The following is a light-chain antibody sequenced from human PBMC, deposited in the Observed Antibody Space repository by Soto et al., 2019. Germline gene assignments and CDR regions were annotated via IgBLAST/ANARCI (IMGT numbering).Light chain of an antibody. J-gene: IGKJ1*01. CDR2: DAS. CDR1: QTISSW. Sequence: IQRTQSPSSLSASGGDRVTITCRASQTISSWLAWYQQKPGKAPKLLIYDASSLESGVPSRFSGSGSGTEFTLTISSLQPDDFATYYCQQYNSYWTFGQGTKVDIK. V-gene: IGKV1-5*01. CDR3: QQYNSYWT.